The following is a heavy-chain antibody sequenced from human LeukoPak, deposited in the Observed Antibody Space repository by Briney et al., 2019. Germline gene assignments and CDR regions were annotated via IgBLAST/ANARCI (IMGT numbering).Heavy chain of an antibody. J-gene: IGHJ2*01. CDR1: GGSLSSYY. CDR3: ASLPHISSWSRRYFDL. D-gene: IGHD6-6*01. Sequence: PSETLSLTCTVSGGSLSSYYWSWIRQPPGKGLEWIGYIYYSGSTNYNPSLKSRVTISVDTSKNQFSLKLSSVTAADTAVYYCASLPHISSWSRRYFDLWGRGTLVTVSS. CDR2: IYYSGST. V-gene: IGHV4-59*01.